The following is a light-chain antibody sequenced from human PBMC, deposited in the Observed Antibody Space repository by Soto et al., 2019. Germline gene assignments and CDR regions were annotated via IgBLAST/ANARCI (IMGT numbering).Light chain of an antibody. Sequence: DIQMTQSPSSLSASVGDRVTITCRASQTISSYLNWYQQKQGKSPKLLIYDASSLQSGVPARFSGSGSGTDFTLTISSLQPEDFATYYCQQSNSIPYTFGQGTKLEIK. CDR2: DAS. CDR1: QTISSY. V-gene: IGKV1-39*01. CDR3: QQSNSIPYT. J-gene: IGKJ2*01.